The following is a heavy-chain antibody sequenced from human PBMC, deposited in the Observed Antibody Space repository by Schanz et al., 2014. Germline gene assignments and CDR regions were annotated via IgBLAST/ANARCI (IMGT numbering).Heavy chain of an antibody. CDR3: AKHVRSLTGNDY. J-gene: IGHJ4*02. D-gene: IGHD3-9*01. Sequence: QVQLVESGGGLVKPGGSLRLSCAASGFTFSDYYMSWIRQAPGKGLEWVSYIISTGGTIYYVDSMRGRFTISRDNAKNSLYLQMNSLRVDDTAVYYCAKHVRSLTGNDYWGQGTLVTVSS. CDR2: IISTGGTI. V-gene: IGHV3-11*01. CDR1: GFTFSDYY.